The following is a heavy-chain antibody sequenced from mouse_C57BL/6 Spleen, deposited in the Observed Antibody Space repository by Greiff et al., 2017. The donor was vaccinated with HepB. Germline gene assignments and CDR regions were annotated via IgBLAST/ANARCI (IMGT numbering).Heavy chain of an antibody. CDR1: GFSFNTYA. J-gene: IGHJ4*01. V-gene: IGHV10-1*01. Sequence: EVQGVESGGGLVQPKGSLKLSCAASGFSFNTYAMNWVRQAPGKGLEWVARIRSKSNNYATYYADSVKDRFTISRDDSESMLYLQMNNLKTEDTAMYYCVRHCRDAMDYWGQGTSVTVSS. D-gene: IGHD3-3*01. CDR3: VRHCRDAMDY. CDR2: IRSKSNNYAT.